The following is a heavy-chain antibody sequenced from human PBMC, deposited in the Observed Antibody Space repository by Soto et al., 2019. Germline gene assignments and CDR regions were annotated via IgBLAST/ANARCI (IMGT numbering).Heavy chain of an antibody. J-gene: IGHJ4*02. V-gene: IGHV1-2*04. CDR2: INPNSGGT. Sequence: ASVKVSCKASGYTFTGYYMHWVRQAPGQGLEWMGWINPNSGGTNYAQKFQGWVTMTRDTSISTAYMELSRLRSDDTAVYYCARDRCSGGSCYLDYWGQGTQVTVSS. CDR3: ARDRCSGGSCYLDY. D-gene: IGHD2-15*01. CDR1: GYTFTGYY.